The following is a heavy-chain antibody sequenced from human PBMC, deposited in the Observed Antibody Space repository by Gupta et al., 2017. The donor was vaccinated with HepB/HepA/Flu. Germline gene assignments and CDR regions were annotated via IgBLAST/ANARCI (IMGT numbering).Heavy chain of an antibody. CDR1: GSTFSSYS. CDR3: SRLLSSSWYNNYDY. J-gene: IGHJ4*02. Sequence: EVQLVESGGGLVKPGGSLRLSCAASGSTFSSYSMNWVRQAPGKGLEWVSSISSSSSYIYYADSVKGRFTISRDNAKNSLYLQMNSLRAEDTAVYYCSRLLSSSWYNNYDYWGQGTLVTVSS. D-gene: IGHD6-13*01. CDR2: ISSSSSYI. V-gene: IGHV3-21*01.